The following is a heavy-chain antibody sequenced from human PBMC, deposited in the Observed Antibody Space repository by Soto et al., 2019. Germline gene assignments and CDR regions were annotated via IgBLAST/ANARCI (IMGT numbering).Heavy chain of an antibody. CDR1: GYPFTNYG. Sequence: ASVKVSCKASGYPFTNYGSNWVRQAPGQGLEWMGWISAHSGGTNYGPKFRDRITMATDTSSKTAYMELRSRRGDDTGVYYCAKDGGHRARMHICGMDGLGQGTTVTVSS. J-gene: IGHJ6*02. D-gene: IGHD2-21*01. CDR2: ISAHSGGT. CDR3: AKDGGHRARMHICGMDG. V-gene: IGHV1-18*01.